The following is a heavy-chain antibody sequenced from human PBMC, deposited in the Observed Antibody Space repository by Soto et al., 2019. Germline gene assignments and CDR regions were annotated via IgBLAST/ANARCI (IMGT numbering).Heavy chain of an antibody. J-gene: IGHJ4*02. V-gene: IGHV4-34*01. CDR2: LDHSGTT. Sequence: PSETLSLTCAVSGGSFSCYYWSWIRQPPGKGLEWIGELDHSGTTYYNPSLKSRVTISIDVSKNQFSLSLRSLTAADTAVYYCARSREFDYWSQGTLVTVSS. CDR3: ARSREFDY. CDR1: GGSFSCYY.